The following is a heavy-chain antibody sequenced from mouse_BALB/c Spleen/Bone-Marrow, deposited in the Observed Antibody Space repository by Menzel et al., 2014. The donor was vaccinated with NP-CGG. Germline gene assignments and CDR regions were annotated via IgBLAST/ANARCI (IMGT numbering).Heavy chain of an antibody. J-gene: IGHJ4*01. D-gene: IGHD2-5*01. CDR2: IHYSGST. V-gene: IGHV3-1*02. CDR3: TRRGYSNWGYYAMDY. CDR1: GYSITSGYS. Sequence: EVQLQQSGPDLVKPSQSLSLTCTVTGYSITSGYSWHWTRQFPGNKPEWMGYIHYSGSTNYNPSLKSRISITRDTSKNQFFLQLNSVTTEDTATYYCTRRGYSNWGYYAMDYWGQGTSVTASS.